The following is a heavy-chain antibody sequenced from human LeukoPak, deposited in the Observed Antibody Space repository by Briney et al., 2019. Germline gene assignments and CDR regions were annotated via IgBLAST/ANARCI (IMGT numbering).Heavy chain of an antibody. Sequence: ASVKVSCKVSGYTLTELSMHWVRQAPGKGLEWMGGFDPEDGETIYAQKFQGRVTMTEDTSTDTAYMELSSLRSEDTAVYYCATDTPILRYYGSGSPYYYYMGVWGKGSTVTVSS. J-gene: IGHJ6*03. CDR2: FDPEDGET. D-gene: IGHD3-10*01. V-gene: IGHV1-24*01. CDR1: GYTLTELS. CDR3: ATDTPILRYYGSGSPYYYYMGV.